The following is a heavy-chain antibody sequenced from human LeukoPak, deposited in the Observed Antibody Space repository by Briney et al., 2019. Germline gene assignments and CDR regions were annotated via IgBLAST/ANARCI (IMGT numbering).Heavy chain of an antibody. V-gene: IGHV3-33*01. CDR1: GFTFSRYG. CDR3: VRNTVTDDGFDI. J-gene: IGHJ3*02. D-gene: IGHD4-17*01. CDR2: ICYDGSNE. Sequence: GGSLRLSCAASGFTFSRYGMHWVRQAPGKGVEGVTVICYDGSNENYADFVKGRFTISRDNSKNTLYLQMNSLRDEDTAVYYCVRNTVTDDGFDIWGQGTMVTVS.